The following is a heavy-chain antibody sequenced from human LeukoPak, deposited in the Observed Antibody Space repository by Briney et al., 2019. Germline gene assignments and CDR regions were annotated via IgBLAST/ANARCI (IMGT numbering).Heavy chain of an antibody. CDR2: IRSKANSYAT. D-gene: IGHD3-22*01. CDR3: TKLAYYYDSSGYYFGY. V-gene: IGHV3-73*01. CDR1: GFTFSGSA. Sequence: GGSLRLSCAASGFTFSGSAMHWVRQASGKGLEWVGRIRSKANSYATAYAASVKGRFTISRDDSKNTAYLQMNSLKTEDTAVYYCTKLAYYYDSSGYYFGYWGQGTLVTVSS. J-gene: IGHJ4*02.